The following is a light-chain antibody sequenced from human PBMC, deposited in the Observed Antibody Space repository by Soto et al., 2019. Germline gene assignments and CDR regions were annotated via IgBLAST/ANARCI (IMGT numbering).Light chain of an antibody. Sequence: DIVMTQSPDSLAVSLGERATINCKSSQSVLYSSTNKNYLAWYQQKAVQPPKLLIYWTSTRTSGVPDRISGSGSGTAFTLPISSLQAEDVAVYYCQQYYSSPRTFGQGTKLEIK. CDR1: QSVLYSSTNKNY. J-gene: IGKJ2*01. CDR3: QQYYSSPRT. CDR2: WTS. V-gene: IGKV4-1*01.